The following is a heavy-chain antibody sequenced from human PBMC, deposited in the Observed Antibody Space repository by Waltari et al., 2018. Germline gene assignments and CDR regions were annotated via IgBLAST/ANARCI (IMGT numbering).Heavy chain of an antibody. V-gene: IGHV4-34*01. CDR1: GGSFSGYY. Sequence: QVQPQQWGAGLLKPSETLALTCAVYGGSFSGYYWSWIRQPPGKGLEWIGEINHSGSTNYNPSLKSRVTISVDTSKNQFSLKLSSVTAADTAVYYCAREGSSRYYFDYWGQGTLVTVSS. D-gene: IGHD6-13*01. J-gene: IGHJ4*02. CDR3: AREGSSRYYFDY. CDR2: INHSGST.